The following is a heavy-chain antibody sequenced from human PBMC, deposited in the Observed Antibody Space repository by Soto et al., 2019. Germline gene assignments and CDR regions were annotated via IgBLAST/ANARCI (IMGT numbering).Heavy chain of an antibody. Sequence: GGSLRLSCAASGFTLNSNSVTWVRQAPGKGLEWVSSISISNYIDYADSVKGRFTISRDNAKNTLYLQMNSLGAEDTAVYYCARDMQPTSQRYYYGLDVWGQGTTVTVSS. J-gene: IGHJ6*02. V-gene: IGHV3-21*01. CDR1: GFTLNSNS. CDR3: ARDMQPTSQRYYYGLDV. CDR2: ISISNYI. D-gene: IGHD2-2*01.